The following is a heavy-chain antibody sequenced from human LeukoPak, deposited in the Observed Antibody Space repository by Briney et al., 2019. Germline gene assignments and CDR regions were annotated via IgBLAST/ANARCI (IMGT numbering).Heavy chain of an antibody. CDR3: ARVLGAGSYYWFDH. CDR2: IIPIFGTA. D-gene: IGHD3-10*01. V-gene: IGHV1-69*06. CDR1: GGTFSSYA. J-gene: IGHJ5*02. Sequence: SVKVSCKASGGTFSSYAISWVRQAPGQGLEWMGGIIPIFGTANYAQKFQGRVTITADKSTSTAYMELSSLRSEDTAVYYCARVLGAGSYYWFDHWGQGTLVTVSS.